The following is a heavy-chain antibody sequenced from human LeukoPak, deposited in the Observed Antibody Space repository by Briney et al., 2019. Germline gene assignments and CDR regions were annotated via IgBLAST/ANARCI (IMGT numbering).Heavy chain of an antibody. D-gene: IGHD3-3*01. V-gene: IGHV3-21*01. CDR1: GFIFSTFT. J-gene: IGHJ4*02. CDR3: ARAHVPITIFGVVHYKDY. CDR2: ISATSSYI. Sequence: PGGSLRLSCTVSGFIFSTFTMNWPRQAPGKGLEWVSSISATSSYIYYADSAKGRFTISRDNAKNSLFLQLNSLRVEDTAVYYCARAHVPITIFGVVHYKDYSGQGTLVTVSS.